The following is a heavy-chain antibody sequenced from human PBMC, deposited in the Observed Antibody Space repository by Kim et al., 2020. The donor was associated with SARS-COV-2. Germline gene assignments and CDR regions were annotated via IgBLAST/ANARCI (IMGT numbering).Heavy chain of an antibody. Sequence: YADPEKGPFTISRDNAKNSLSLQRNSLRAEDTAVYYCARDTRRTPGLLEYWGQGTLVTVSS. D-gene: IGHD2-21*02. CDR3: ARDTRRTPGLLEY. J-gene: IGHJ4*02. V-gene: IGHV3-11*01.